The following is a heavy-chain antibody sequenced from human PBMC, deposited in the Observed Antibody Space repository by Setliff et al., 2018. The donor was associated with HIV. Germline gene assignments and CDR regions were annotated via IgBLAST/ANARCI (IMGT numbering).Heavy chain of an antibody. CDR3: ASGYNYAYSDY. CDR2: MYHSGST. D-gene: IGHD5-18*01. CDR1: NYSISSGYY. Sequence: SETLSLTCAVSNYSISSGYYWGWIRQSPGKGLEWIGSMYHSGSTYSNPSLKSRVTMSIDTSKNQLSLKLRSVTAADTAVYYCASGYNYAYSDYWGQGTLVT. J-gene: IGHJ4*02. V-gene: IGHV4-38-2*01.